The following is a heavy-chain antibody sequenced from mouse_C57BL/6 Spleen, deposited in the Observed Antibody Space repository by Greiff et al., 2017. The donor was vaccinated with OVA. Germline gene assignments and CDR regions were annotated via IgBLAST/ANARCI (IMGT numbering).Heavy chain of an antibody. J-gene: IGHJ2*01. CDR1: GYTFTDYY. CDR2: IYPGSGNT. V-gene: IGHV1-76*01. CDR3: ARSYSSGSIDY. Sequence: QVQLKESGAELVRPGASVKLSCKASGYTFTDYYINWVKQRPGQGLEWIARIYPGSGNTYYNEKFKGKATLTAEKSSSTAYMQLSSLTSEDSAVYFCARSYSSGSIDYWGQGTTLTVSS. D-gene: IGHD3-2*02.